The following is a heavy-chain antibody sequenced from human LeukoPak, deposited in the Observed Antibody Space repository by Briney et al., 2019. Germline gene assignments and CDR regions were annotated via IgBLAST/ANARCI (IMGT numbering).Heavy chain of an antibody. J-gene: IGHJ6*02. CDR2: ISHSRST. CDR3: ARGLGSSTSYYYYYGMDV. CDR1: GGSFSGYY. V-gene: IGHV4-34*01. D-gene: IGHD2-2*01. Sequence: KSSETLSLTCAVYGGSFSGYYWSWIRQPPGKGLEWTGEISHSRSTNYNPSLKSRVTISVDTSKNQFSLKLSSVTAADTAVYYCARGLGSSTSYYYYYGMDVWGQGTTVTVSS.